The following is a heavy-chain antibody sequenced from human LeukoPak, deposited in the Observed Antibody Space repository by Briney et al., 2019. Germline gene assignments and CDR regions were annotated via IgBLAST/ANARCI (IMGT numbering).Heavy chain of an antibody. CDR3: ARVAVSATGDAFDI. Sequence: GGSLRLSCAASGFTFSSYSMNWVRQAPGKGLEWVSSISSSSYIYYADSVKGRFTISRDNAKNSLYLQMNSLRAEDTAVYYCARVAVSATGDAFDIWGQGTMVTVSS. CDR1: GFTFSSYS. V-gene: IGHV3-21*01. D-gene: IGHD5-12*01. J-gene: IGHJ3*02. CDR2: ISSSSYI.